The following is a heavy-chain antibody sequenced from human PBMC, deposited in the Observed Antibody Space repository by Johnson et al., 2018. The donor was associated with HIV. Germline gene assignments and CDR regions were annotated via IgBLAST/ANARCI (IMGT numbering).Heavy chain of an antibody. V-gene: IGHV3-7*01. Sequence: VQLVESGGGVVQPGRSLRLSCAASGFTFSSYWMSWVRQAPGKGLEWVANIKQDGSEKYYVDSVKGRFTISRDNAKNSLYLQMNSLRAEDTAVYYCAREGPYSSRWGAFDIWGQGTTVSVS. CDR2: IKQDGSEK. J-gene: IGHJ3*02. D-gene: IGHD6-13*01. CDR1: GFTFSSYW. CDR3: AREGPYSSRWGAFDI.